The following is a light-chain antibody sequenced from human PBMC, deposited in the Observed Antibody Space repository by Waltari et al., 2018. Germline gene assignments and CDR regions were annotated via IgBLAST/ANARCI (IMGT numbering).Light chain of an antibody. CDR3: QQYDNVPHS. CDR1: QDIRNY. CDR2: DAS. V-gene: IGKV1-33*01. Sequence: ESQMTQSPSSLSASIGERITITCQASQDIRNYLNWYQQKPGKAPKLLIYDASNLETGVPLRFSGSGSGTDFTFTISSLQPEDFATYYCQQYDNVPHSFGQGTRLDIK. J-gene: IGKJ2*03.